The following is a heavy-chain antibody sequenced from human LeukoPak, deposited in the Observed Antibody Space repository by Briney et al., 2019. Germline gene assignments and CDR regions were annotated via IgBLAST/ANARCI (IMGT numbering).Heavy chain of an antibody. Sequence: PGGSLRLSCVASGFTFSNYWMSWVRQAPGKGLEWVANIKQDGSEKYYVDSVKGRFTISRDNAKNTLYLQMNSLRAEDTALYYCARGLDGDYFWGQGTLVTVSS. J-gene: IGHJ4*02. D-gene: IGHD4-17*01. CDR1: GFTFSNYW. V-gene: IGHV3-7*01. CDR3: ARGLDGDYF. CDR2: IKQDGSEK.